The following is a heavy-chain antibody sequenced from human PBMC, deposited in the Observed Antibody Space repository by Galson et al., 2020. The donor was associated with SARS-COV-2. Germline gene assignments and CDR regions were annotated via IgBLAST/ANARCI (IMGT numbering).Heavy chain of an antibody. CDR2: IYWDDDK. CDR3: AHRPGWLAGAYFDY. Sequence: VSGPTLVKPTQTLTLTCTFSGFSLSTSGVGVGWIRQPPGKALEWLALIYWDDDKRYSPSLKSRLTITKDTSKNQVVLTMTNMDPVDTATYYCAHRPGWLAGAYFDYWGQGTLVTVSS. CDR1: GFSLSTSGVG. J-gene: IGHJ4*02. V-gene: IGHV2-5*02. D-gene: IGHD6-19*01.